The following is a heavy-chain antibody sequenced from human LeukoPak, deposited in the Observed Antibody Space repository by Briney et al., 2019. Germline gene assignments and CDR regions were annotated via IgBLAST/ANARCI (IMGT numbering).Heavy chain of an antibody. CDR3: SRGRGAAAGSYYFDY. Sequence: ESLSLTCAVSGVSFSGYYWRWIRQPPGKGLEWIWEINHCGSTNYTPCLTIRVTISVDTSKNQFSLKLSSVTAADTAVYYCSRGRGAAAGSYYFDYWGQGTLVTVSS. CDR1: GVSFSGYY. J-gene: IGHJ4*02. CDR2: INHCGST. D-gene: IGHD6-13*01. V-gene: IGHV4-34*01.